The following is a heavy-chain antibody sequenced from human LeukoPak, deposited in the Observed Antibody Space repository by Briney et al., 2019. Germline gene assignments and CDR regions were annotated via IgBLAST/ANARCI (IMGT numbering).Heavy chain of an antibody. Sequence: GESLKISCKGSGYSFTGYWIGWVRQMPGKGLEWMGIIYPGDSDTIYSPSFQGHVTISADKSSSTAYLEWSSLKASDTAMYYCARDRDGHNLDFWGQGTMVTVSS. D-gene: IGHD5-24*01. V-gene: IGHV5-51*01. CDR2: IYPGDSDT. J-gene: IGHJ3*01. CDR3: ARDRDGHNLDF. CDR1: GYSFTGYW.